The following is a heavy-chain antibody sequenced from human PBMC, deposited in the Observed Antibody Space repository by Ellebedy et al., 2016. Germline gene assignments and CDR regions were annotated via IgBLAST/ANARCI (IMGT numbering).Heavy chain of an antibody. D-gene: IGHD2-15*01. J-gene: IGHJ5*02. CDR2: ISGSGGST. CDR1: GFTFSSYA. CDR3: ARGVGSGWFDP. Sequence: GESLKISCAASGFTFSSYAMNWVRQAPGKGLEWVSGISGSGGSTYYADSVKGRFTISRDNSKNTLYLQMNSLRAEDTAVYYCARGVGSGWFDPWGQGTLVTVSS. V-gene: IGHV3-23*01.